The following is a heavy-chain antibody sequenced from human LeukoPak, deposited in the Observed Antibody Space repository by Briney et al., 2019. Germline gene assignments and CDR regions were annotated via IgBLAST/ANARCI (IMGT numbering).Heavy chain of an antibody. V-gene: IGHV4-59*01. CDR1: AGSISRDY. CDR2: IYYSGST. J-gene: IGHJ4*02. Sequence: PSETLSLTCSVSAGSISRDYWSWIRQSPGKGLEWIGYIYYSGSTHYNPSLKSRVTISVDTSKNQFSLKLSSVTAADTAVYYCARAQASPGCHWRDTYYFDYWGQGTLVTVSS. D-gene: IGHD2-15*01. CDR3: ARAQASPGCHWRDTYYFDY.